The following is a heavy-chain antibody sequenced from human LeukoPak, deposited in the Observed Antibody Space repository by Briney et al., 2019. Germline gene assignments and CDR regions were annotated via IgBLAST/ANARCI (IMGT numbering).Heavy chain of an antibody. CDR1: GGSLSSGGYS. CDR2: IYHSGST. D-gene: IGHD3-10*01. Sequence: SETLSLTCAVSGGSLSSGGYSWSWIRQPPGKGLEWIGYIYHSGSTYYNPSLKSRVTISVDRSKNQFSLKLSSVTAADTAVYYCARARYPMVRGVNWFDPWGQGTLVTVSS. V-gene: IGHV4-30-2*01. CDR3: ARARYPMVRGVNWFDP. J-gene: IGHJ5*02.